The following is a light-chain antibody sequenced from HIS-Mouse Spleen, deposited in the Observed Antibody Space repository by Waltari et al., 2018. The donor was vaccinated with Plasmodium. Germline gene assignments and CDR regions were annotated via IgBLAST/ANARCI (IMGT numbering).Light chain of an antibody. Sequence: EIVLTQSPATLSLSPGERANLSCRASPSVSSYLAWYQQKPGQAPRLLIYDASNRATGIPARFSGSGSGTDFTLTISSLEPEDFAVYYCQQRSNWLTFGGGTKVEIK. J-gene: IGKJ4*01. CDR3: QQRSNWLT. CDR2: DAS. V-gene: IGKV3-11*01. CDR1: PSVSSY.